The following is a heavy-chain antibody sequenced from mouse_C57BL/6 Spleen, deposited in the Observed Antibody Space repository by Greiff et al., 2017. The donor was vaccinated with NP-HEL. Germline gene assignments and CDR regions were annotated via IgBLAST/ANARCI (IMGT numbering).Heavy chain of an antibody. CDR3: ARWWYDYFYYAMDY. V-gene: IGHV1-64*01. CDR1: GYTFTSYW. D-gene: IGHD2-4*01. Sequence: VQLQQSGAELVKPGASVKLSCKASGYTFTSYWMHWVKQRPGQGLEWIGMIHPNSGSTNYNEKFKSKATLTVDKSSSTAYMQLSSLTSEDSAVYYCARWWYDYFYYAMDYWGQGTSVTVSS. CDR2: IHPNSGST. J-gene: IGHJ4*01.